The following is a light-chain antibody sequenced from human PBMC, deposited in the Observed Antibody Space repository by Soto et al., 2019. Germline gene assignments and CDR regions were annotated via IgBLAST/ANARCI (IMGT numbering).Light chain of an antibody. CDR1: QSVSSN. J-gene: IGKJ1*01. V-gene: IGKV3-15*01. CDR2: GAS. Sequence: EIVMTQSPATLSVSPGERATLSCRASQSVSSNSAWYQQKPGQAPRLLIYGASTRATGIPARFSGSGSGTEFTLTISSLQSEDFAVYYCQQYNNWPRRTFGQGTKVEIK. CDR3: QQYNNWPRRT.